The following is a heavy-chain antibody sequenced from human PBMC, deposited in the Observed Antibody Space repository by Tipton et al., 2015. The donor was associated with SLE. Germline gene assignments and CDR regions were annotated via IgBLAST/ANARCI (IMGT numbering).Heavy chain of an antibody. D-gene: IGHD1-26*01. CDR2: IYYSGST. V-gene: IGHV4-59*11. CDR1: GASTSSQF. Sequence: TLSLTCTVSGASTSSQFWNWIRQPPGKPLEWIGNIYYSGSTKYNPSLKSRVTMSIDTSKNQFSLKLSSVTAADTAVYYCARGYRGMDVWGQGTTVTVSS. J-gene: IGHJ6*02. CDR3: ARGYRGMDV.